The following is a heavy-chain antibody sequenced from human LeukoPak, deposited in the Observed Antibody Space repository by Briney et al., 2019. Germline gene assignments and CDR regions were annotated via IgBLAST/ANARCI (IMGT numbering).Heavy chain of an antibody. V-gene: IGHV4-39*02. Sequence: SETLSLTCTVSGGSISSSNYYWGWIRQPPGKGLEWIGSIYYSGSTYYNPSLKSRVTISVDTPKNQFSLKLTSVTAADTAVYYCARDRRMVTAYGAFDIWGQGTMVTVSS. CDR1: GGSISSSNYY. J-gene: IGHJ3*02. D-gene: IGHD2-21*01. CDR3: ARDRRMVTAYGAFDI. CDR2: IYYSGST.